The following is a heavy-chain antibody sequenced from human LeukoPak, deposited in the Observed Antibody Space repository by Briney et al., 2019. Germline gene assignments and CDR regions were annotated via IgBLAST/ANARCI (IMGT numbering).Heavy chain of an antibody. D-gene: IGHD5-12*01. CDR1: GFTFSSYW. J-gene: IGHJ4*02. CDR2: IKQDGSEK. V-gene: IGHV3-7*01. CDR3: ARDRYGGYLRPIDY. Sequence: PGGSLRLSCAASGFTFSSYWMSWVRQAPGKGLEWVANIKQDGSEKYYMDSVKGRFTISRDNAKNSLYLQMNSLRAEDTAVYYCARDRYGGYLRPIDYWGQGTLVTVSS.